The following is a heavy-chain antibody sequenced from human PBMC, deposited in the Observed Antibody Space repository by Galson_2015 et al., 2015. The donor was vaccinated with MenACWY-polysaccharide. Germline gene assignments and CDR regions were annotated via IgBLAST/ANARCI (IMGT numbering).Heavy chain of an antibody. D-gene: IGHD6-19*01. V-gene: IGHV3-33*01. J-gene: IGHJ4*02. Sequence: SLRLSCAASGFTFSSYGMHWVRQAPGKGLEWVAVIWYDGSNKYYADSVKGRFTISRDNSKNTLYLQMNSLRAEDTAVYYCARELTGIAVAGPFDYWGQGTLVTVSS. CDR2: IWYDGSNK. CDR1: GFTFSSYG. CDR3: ARELTGIAVAGPFDY.